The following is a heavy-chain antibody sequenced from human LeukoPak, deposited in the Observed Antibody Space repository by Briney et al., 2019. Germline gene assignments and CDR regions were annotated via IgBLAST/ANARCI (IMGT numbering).Heavy chain of an antibody. CDR3: AKRVGAAQAFDI. CDR2: ISGGGGSR. CDR1: GFTFSNYA. Sequence: GGSLRLSCAASGFTFSNYAMSWVRQAPGKGLEWVSSISGGGGSRYYADSVKGRFTISRDNSKNTLYLQMNSLRAEDTAVYFCAKRVGAAQAFDIWGQGTMVTVSS. V-gene: IGHV3-23*01. J-gene: IGHJ3*02. D-gene: IGHD1-26*01.